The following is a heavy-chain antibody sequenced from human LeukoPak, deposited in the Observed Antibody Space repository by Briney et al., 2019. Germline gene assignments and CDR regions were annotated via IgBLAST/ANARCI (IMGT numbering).Heavy chain of an antibody. J-gene: IGHJ4*02. D-gene: IGHD3-3*01. V-gene: IGHV4-61*08. Sequence: PSETLSLTCTVSGGSISSGDYYWSWIRQPPGKGLEWIGYIYYSGSTYYNPSLKSRVTISVDTSKNQFSLKLSSVTAADTAVYYCARGSYYDFWSGYSPATFDYWGQGTLVTVSS. CDR2: IYYSGST. CDR1: GGSISSGDYY. CDR3: ARGSYYDFWSGYSPATFDY.